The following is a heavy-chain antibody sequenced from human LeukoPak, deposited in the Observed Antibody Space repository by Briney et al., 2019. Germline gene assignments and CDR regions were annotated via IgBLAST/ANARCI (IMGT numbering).Heavy chain of an antibody. CDR2: ISSSSSYI. Sequence: GGSLRLSCAASGFTFSSYSMNWVRQAPGKGLEWVSSISSSSSYIYYADSVKGRFTLSRDNAKNSLYLQMNSLRAEDTAVYYCARDSRGMWLRLIRYYYYYYMDVWGKGTTVTVSS. D-gene: IGHD5-12*01. CDR1: GFTFSSYS. J-gene: IGHJ6*03. CDR3: ARDSRGMWLRLIRYYYYYYMDV. V-gene: IGHV3-21*01.